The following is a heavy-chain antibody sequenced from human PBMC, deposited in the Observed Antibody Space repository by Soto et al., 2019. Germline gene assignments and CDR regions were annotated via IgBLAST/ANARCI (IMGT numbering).Heavy chain of an antibody. V-gene: IGHV3-30*18. J-gene: IGHJ3*02. CDR3: AKGRGSSGSNAFDI. Sequence: PGGSLRLSCAASGFTFSSDGMHWVRHAPGKGLEWVAVISYDGSNKYYADSVKGRFTISRDNSKNTLYLQMNSLRAEDTAVYYCAKGRGSSGSNAFDIWGQGTMVTVSS. CDR2: ISYDGSNK. CDR1: GFTFSSDG. D-gene: IGHD3-22*01.